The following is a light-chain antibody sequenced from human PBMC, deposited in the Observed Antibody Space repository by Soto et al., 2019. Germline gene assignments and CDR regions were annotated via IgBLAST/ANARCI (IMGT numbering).Light chain of an antibody. CDR2: NSY. Sequence: QPVLTQPPSASGTPGQRVTISCSGSSSNIGSKTVNWYQQVPGTVPKLLIYNSYQRPSGVPDRFSGSKSGTSASLAISGLQSEDEADYYCSAWDASLNGYVFGTGTQLTVL. J-gene: IGLJ1*01. CDR3: SAWDASLNGYV. V-gene: IGLV1-44*01. CDR1: SSNIGSKT.